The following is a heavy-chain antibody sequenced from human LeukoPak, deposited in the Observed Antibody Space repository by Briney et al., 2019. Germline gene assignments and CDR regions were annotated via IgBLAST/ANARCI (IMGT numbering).Heavy chain of an antibody. D-gene: IGHD5-18*01. J-gene: IGHJ4*02. Sequence: GASVKVSCKASGYTFTGYYMHWVRQAPGQGLEWMGWINPNSGGTNYAQKFQGRVTMTRDTSISTAYMELSRLRSDDTAVYYCARAGYSYGSDSLYFDYWGQGTLVTVSS. CDR1: GYTFTGYY. V-gene: IGHV1-2*02. CDR2: INPNSGGT. CDR3: ARAGYSYGSDSLYFDY.